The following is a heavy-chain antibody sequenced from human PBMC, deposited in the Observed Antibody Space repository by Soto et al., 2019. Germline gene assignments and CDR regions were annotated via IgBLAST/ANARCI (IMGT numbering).Heavy chain of an antibody. CDR2: INAGNGNT. CDR1: GYTFTSYA. J-gene: IGHJ4*02. V-gene: IGHV1-3*01. Sequence: ASVKVSCKACGYTFTSYAMHWVRQAPGQRLEWMGWINAGNGNTKYSQKFQGRVTITRDTSASTAYMELSSLRSEDTAVYYCARDLRGYDYTYFDYWGQGTLVTVSS. D-gene: IGHD5-12*01. CDR3: ARDLRGYDYTYFDY.